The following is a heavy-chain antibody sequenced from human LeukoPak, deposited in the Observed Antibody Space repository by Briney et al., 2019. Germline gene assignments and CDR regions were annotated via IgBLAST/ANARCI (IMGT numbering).Heavy chain of an antibody. Sequence: GGSLRLSCAASGFTVSTNYMNWVRQAPGKGLEWGSMLYSGSSTYYAESVEGRFTISRDSSKNTLFLQMNDLRAEDTAVYYCARVGDHFHWYLDLWGRGTLVTVSS. CDR2: LYSGSST. CDR3: ARVGDHFHWYLDL. V-gene: IGHV3-53*01. D-gene: IGHD3-3*02. J-gene: IGHJ2*01. CDR1: GFTVSTNY.